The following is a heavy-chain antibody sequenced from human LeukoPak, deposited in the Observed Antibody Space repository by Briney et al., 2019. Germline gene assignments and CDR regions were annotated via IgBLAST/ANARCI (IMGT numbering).Heavy chain of an antibody. CDR2: IYYSGST. D-gene: IGHD6-19*01. CDR3: ARLPGIAVAGPHFDY. J-gene: IGHJ4*02. V-gene: IGHV4-39*01. Sequence: KPSETLSLTCTVSGGSISSSSYYWGWIRQPPGKGLEWIGSIYYSGSTYYNPSLKSRVTISVDTSKNQFSLKLSSVTAADTAVYYCARLPGIAVAGPHFDYWGQGTLVTVSS. CDR1: GGSISSSSYY.